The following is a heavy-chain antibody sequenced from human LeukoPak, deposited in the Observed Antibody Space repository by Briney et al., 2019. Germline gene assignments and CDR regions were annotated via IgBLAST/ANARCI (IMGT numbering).Heavy chain of an antibody. Sequence: GASVKVSCKASGGTFSSYAISWVRQAPGQGLEWMGGIIPIFGTANYAQKFQGRVTITTDESTSTAYMELSSLRSEDTAVYYCASSPRRRRQNWYFDLWGRGTLVTVSS. CDR1: GGTFSSYA. CDR3: ASSPRRRRQNWYFDL. V-gene: IGHV1-69*05. CDR2: IIPIFGTA. J-gene: IGHJ2*01.